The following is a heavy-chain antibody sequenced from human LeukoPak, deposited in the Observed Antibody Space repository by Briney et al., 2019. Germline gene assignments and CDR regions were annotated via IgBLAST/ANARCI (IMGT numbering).Heavy chain of an antibody. J-gene: IGHJ4*02. V-gene: IGHV3-33*01. CDR1: GFTFSSYG. Sequence: GGSLRLSCAASGFTFSSYGMHWVRQAPGKGLEWVAVIWYDGSNKYYADSVKGRFTISRDNSKNTLYLQMNSLRAEDTAVYYCARVGPGGVVPAAMDYFDYWGQGTLVTVSS. CDR2: IWYDGSNK. CDR3: ARVGPGGVVPAAMDYFDY. D-gene: IGHD2-2*01.